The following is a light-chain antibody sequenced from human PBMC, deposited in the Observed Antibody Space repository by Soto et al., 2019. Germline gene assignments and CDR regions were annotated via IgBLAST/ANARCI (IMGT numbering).Light chain of an antibody. CDR1: QSISSW. V-gene: IGKV1-5*03. CDR3: QQYNSYSYT. Sequence: DIQMTQSPSTLSASVGDRVTIPCRASQSISSWLAWYQQKPGKAPKLLIYKASSLESGVPSRFSGSGSGTEFTLTISSLQPDDVATYYCQQYNSYSYTFGQG. CDR2: KAS. J-gene: IGKJ2*01.